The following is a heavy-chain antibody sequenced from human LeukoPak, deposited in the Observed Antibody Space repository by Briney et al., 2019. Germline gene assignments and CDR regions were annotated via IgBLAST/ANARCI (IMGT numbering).Heavy chain of an antibody. CDR2: ISTSSSTI. V-gene: IGHV3-48*02. Sequence: GGSLRLSGAASGFTFSSYNMNWVRQAPGKGLEWVSYISTSSSTIYYADSVKGRFTIPRDNARNSLFLQMSSLRDEDTAVYYCARGLWFGELRWSDYWGQGTLVTVSS. D-gene: IGHD3-10*01. J-gene: IGHJ4*02. CDR1: GFTFSSYN. CDR3: ARGLWFGELRWSDY.